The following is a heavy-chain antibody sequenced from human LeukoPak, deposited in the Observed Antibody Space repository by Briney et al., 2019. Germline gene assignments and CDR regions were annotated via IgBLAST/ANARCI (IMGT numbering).Heavy chain of an antibody. V-gene: IGHV3-15*01. J-gene: IGHJ6*03. CDR3: TTDSSNGLCYYCYYYMDV. CDR2: IQSKADGGTT. D-gene: IGHD2-8*01. Sequence: GGSLRLSCAASGLTFSNAWMSWVRQAPGKWLEWVGRIQSKADGGTTDYATFVKGRFTISRDDSKNTLSLQMNSLKTEDTAVYYCTTDSSNGLCYYCYYYMDVWGKGTTVTVSS. CDR1: GLTFSNAW.